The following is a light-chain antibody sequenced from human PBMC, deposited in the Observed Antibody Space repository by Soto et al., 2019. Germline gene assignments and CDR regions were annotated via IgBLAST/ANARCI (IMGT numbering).Light chain of an antibody. J-gene: IGKJ5*01. CDR2: GAS. V-gene: IGKV3-20*01. CDR3: QQYGSSPPIT. Sequence: EIVLTQSPATLSLSPGDRATLSWRASQSVSSSYLAWYQQKPGQAPRLLIYGASSRATGIPDRFSGSGSGTDFTLTISRLEPEDFAVYYCQQYGSSPPITFGQGTRLEIK. CDR1: QSVSSSY.